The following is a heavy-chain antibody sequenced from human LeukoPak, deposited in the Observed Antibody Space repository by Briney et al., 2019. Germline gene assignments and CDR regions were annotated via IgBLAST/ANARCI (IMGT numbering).Heavy chain of an antibody. D-gene: IGHD2-2*01. V-gene: IGHV4-59*01. CDR3: ARDYCTTTRCYPNYFDY. Sequence: SETLSLTCTVSGGSISSYYWSWLRQPPGKGLEWIGYIYYSGSANYNPSLKSRVTISVDTSKNQFSLKLSSVTAADTAVYYCARDYCTTTRCYPNYFDYWGQGTLVTVSS. J-gene: IGHJ4*02. CDR2: IYYSGSA. CDR1: GGSISSYY.